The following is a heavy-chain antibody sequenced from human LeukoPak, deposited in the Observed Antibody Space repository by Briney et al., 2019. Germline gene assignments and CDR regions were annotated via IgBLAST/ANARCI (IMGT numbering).Heavy chain of an antibody. CDR3: ARHRSGGSQDDAFDI. Sequence: EGSLRLSCAASEFTFSTYWMTWVRQAPGKGLEWVADIKQDGSEKYYVDSVKGRFTISRQNAKKSLFLQMNSLRAEDTAVYYCARHRSGGSQDDAFDIWGQGTLVTVSS. CDR1: EFTFSTYW. J-gene: IGHJ3*02. D-gene: IGHD2-15*01. V-gene: IGHV3-7*01. CDR2: IKQDGSEK.